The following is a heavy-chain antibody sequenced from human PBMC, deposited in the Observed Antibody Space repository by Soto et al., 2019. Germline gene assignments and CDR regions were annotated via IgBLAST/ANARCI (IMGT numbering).Heavy chain of an antibody. CDR3: ARRIYDSDTGPNFQYYFDS. CDR1: GYSFAGYW. Sequence: GESLKISCKGSGYSFAGYWITWVRQKPGKGLGWMGRIDPSDSQTYYSPSVRGHVTISATKTITTVFLQWSSMRASDTAMYYCARRIYDSDTGPNFQYYFDSWGQGTPVTVSS. CDR2: IDPSDSQT. D-gene: IGHD3-22*01. J-gene: IGHJ4*02. V-gene: IGHV5-10-1*01.